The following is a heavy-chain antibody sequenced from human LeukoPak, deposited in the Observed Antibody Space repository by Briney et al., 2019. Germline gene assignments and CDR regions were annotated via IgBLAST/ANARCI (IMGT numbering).Heavy chain of an antibody. V-gene: IGHV4-39*01. J-gene: IGHJ4*02. CDR2: IYYSGST. D-gene: IGHD3-16*02. CDR3: ATHPLLDY. Sequence: SETLSLTCTVPGDSIRRDNYYWGWIRQPPGKGLEWIGSIYYSGSTYYNPSLKSRVSISVDPSKSQFSLKLTSVTAADTAVYYCATHPLLDYWGQGSLVTVPS. CDR1: GDSIRRDNYY.